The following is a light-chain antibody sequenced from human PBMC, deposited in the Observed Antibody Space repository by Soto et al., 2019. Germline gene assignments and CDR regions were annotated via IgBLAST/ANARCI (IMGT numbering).Light chain of an antibody. J-gene: IGKJ4*01. CDR3: QQYNSYPLT. V-gene: IGKV1-5*03. Sequence: DIQMTQSPSTLSASVGDRVTITCRASQSISSWLAWYQQQPGKAPKLLIYKASSLESGVPSRFSGSGSGTESTLTISSLHPDDFATYCCQQYNSYPLTFGGGTKVEIK. CDR2: KAS. CDR1: QSISSW.